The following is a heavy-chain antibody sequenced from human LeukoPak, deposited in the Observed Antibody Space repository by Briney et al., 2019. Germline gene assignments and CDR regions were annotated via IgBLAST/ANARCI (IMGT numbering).Heavy chain of an antibody. CDR1: GGSFSVHY. J-gene: IGHJ4*02. Sequence: SETLSLTCAVSGGSFSVHYWSWIRQPPGKGLEWIGEINQSGSTTYNPSLKSRVTLSVDTSKNQFSLTLSSVIAADTAVYYCATSYIGGFGKPDYWGQGTLVTVSS. V-gene: IGHV4-34*01. CDR3: ATSYIGGFGKPDY. D-gene: IGHD3-16*01. CDR2: INQSGST.